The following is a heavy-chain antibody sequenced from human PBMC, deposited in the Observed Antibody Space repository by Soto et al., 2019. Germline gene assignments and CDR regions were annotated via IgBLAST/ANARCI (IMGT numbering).Heavy chain of an antibody. D-gene: IGHD3-10*01. J-gene: IGHJ1*01. CDR3: AREYYSSGTH. CDR2: ISENGGIT. V-gene: IGHV3-74*01. CDR1: GFTFSTYW. Sequence: PGGSLRLSCAASGFTFSTYWMQWVRQVPGEGLVWVSSISENGGITTYADSVKGRFTISRDNAKNTLYLQMNGLRVEDTAIYYCAREYYSSGTHWGQGTLVTSPQ.